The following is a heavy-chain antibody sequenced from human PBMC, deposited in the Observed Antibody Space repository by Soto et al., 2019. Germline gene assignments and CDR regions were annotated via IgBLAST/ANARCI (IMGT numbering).Heavy chain of an antibody. CDR1: GGSISSSSYY. CDR3: ARHPSLGVVPAATRYYYYYMDV. V-gene: IGHV4-39*01. D-gene: IGHD2-2*01. Sequence: SETLSLTCTVSGGSISSSSYYWGWIRQPPGKGLEWIGSIYYSGSTYYNPSLKSRVTISVDTSKNQFSLKLSSVTAADTAVYYCARHPSLGVVPAATRYYYYYMDVWGKGTTVTVS. CDR2: IYYSGST. J-gene: IGHJ6*03.